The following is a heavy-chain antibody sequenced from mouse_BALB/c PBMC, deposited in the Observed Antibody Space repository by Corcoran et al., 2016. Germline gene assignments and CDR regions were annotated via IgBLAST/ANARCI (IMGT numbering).Heavy chain of an antibody. Sequence: QIQLVQSGPELKKPGETVKISCKASGYTFTNYGMNWVKQAPGKGLKWMGWINTYNGEPTYADDFKGRFAFSLETSASTAYLQINNLKNEDTATYFCARWSSNYGYYFDSWGQGTTLTVSS. V-gene: IGHV9-3-1*01. CDR1: GYTFTNYG. J-gene: IGHJ2*01. CDR3: ARWSSNYGYYFDS. D-gene: IGHD2-5*01. CDR2: INTYNGEP.